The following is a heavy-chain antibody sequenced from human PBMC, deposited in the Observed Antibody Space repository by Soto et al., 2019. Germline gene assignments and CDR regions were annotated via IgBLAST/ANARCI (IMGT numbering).Heavy chain of an antibody. V-gene: IGHV3-30-3*01. CDR2: ISYDGSDK. D-gene: IGHD3-3*01. Sequence: QVQLVESGGGVVQPGRSLRLSCAASGFTFTSYAMHWVRQAPGKGLEWVAIISYDGSDKQYADSVKGRFTFSRDNSKNTLYLQMNSLRADDMAVYYCARWLSGYYYGMDVWGQGTTVTVSS. CDR3: ARWLSGYYYGMDV. CDR1: GFTFTSYA. J-gene: IGHJ6*02.